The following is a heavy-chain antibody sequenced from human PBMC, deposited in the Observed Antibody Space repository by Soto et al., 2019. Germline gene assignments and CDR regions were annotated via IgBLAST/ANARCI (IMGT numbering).Heavy chain of an antibody. Sequence: QVQLVESEGGVVQPGRSLRLSCAVSGLTLSSHAMHWVRQAPGKGLEWVALILSDGSNKYYADSVKGRFTTSRDNSKNTMYLQMNSLSVEDTAVYYCARDDEGGSDCDLGYWGQGALVTVSS. CDR2: ILSDGSNK. CDR1: GLTLSSHA. J-gene: IGHJ4*02. D-gene: IGHD1-26*01. V-gene: IGHV3-30-3*01. CDR3: ARDDEGGSDCDLGY.